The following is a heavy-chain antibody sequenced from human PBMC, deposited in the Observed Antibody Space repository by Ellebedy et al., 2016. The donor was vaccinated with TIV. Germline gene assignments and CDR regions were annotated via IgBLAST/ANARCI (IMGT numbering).Heavy chain of an antibody. V-gene: IGHV3-73*01. CDR3: TRLGYSSSSDV. Sequence: GESLKISCAASGFTFSGSAMHWVRQASGKGLEWVGRIRSKANSYATAYAASVKGRFTISREDSKNTAYLQMNSLKTEDTAVYYCTRLGYSSSSDVWGQGTTVTVSS. D-gene: IGHD6-13*01. J-gene: IGHJ6*02. CDR2: IRSKANSYAT. CDR1: GFTFSGSA.